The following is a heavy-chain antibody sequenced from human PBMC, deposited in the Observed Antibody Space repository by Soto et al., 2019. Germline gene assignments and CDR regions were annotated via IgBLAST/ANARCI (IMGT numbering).Heavy chain of an antibody. CDR3: ARDPGFIVVVPGPGSFDY. D-gene: IGHD2-2*01. CDR2: ISYDGSNK. J-gene: IGHJ4*02. V-gene: IGHV3-30-3*01. Sequence: PGGSLRLSCAASGFTFSSYAMHWVRQAPGKGLEWVAVISYDGSNKYYADSVKGRFTISRDNSKNTLYLQMNSLRAEDTAVYYCARDPGFIVVVPGPGSFDYWGQGTLVTVSS. CDR1: GFTFSSYA.